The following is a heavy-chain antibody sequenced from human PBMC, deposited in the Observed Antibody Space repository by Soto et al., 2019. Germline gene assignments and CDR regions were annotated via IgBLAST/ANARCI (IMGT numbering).Heavy chain of an antibody. Sequence: SETLSRTGVYGGSFSGYYWSWIRQSPGKGLEWIGEINHSGSTNNYNPSLKSRVTISVDTSKKQISLKLTSVTAADTAVYYCATDTTSRYYGMDVWGQGTTVTVSS. J-gene: IGHJ6*02. D-gene: IGHD2-2*01. CDR2: INHSGST. V-gene: IGHV4-34*01. CDR3: ATDTTSRYYGMDV. CDR1: GGSFSGYY.